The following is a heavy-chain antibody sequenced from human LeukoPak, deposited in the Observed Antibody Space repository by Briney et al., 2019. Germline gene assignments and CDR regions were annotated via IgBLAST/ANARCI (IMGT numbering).Heavy chain of an antibody. CDR1: GFSFRSYN. Sequence: GGSLRLSCAAFGFSFRSYNFHWVRQAPGKGLEWVSFISSSSSSIYYADSVKGRFTISRDNAKNSLYLQMNSLRAEDTAVYYCARDQGSGWWAYWGQGTLVTVSS. J-gene: IGHJ4*02. CDR2: ISSSSSSI. CDR3: ARDQGSGWWAY. D-gene: IGHD6-19*01. V-gene: IGHV3-21*01.